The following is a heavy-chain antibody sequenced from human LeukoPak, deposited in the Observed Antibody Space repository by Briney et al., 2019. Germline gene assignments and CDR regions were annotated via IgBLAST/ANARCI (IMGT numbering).Heavy chain of an antibody. Sequence: PSETLSLTCTVSGGSINSYYWSWIRQPPGKGLEFIGYISYSGSTNYNPSPKSRVTISVDTSKNQFSLKLSSVTAADTAVYYCARAALPGVSGWFDPWGQGTLVTVSS. CDR1: GGSINSYY. CDR2: ISYSGST. D-gene: IGHD6-19*01. V-gene: IGHV4-59*08. CDR3: ARAALPGVSGWFDP. J-gene: IGHJ5*02.